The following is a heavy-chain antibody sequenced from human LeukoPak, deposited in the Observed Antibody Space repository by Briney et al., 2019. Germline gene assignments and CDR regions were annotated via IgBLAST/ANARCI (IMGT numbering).Heavy chain of an antibody. CDR2: ISYGGSNK. CDR1: GFTFSSYG. J-gene: IGHJ4*02. D-gene: IGHD3-10*01. Sequence: GRSLRLSCAASGFTFSSYGMHWVRQAPGKGLEWVAVISYGGSNKYYADSVKGRFTISRDNSKNTLHLQMNSLRPEDTAVYYCAKDRFGEYHPFDYWGQGTRVTVSS. V-gene: IGHV3-30*18. CDR3: AKDRFGEYHPFDY.